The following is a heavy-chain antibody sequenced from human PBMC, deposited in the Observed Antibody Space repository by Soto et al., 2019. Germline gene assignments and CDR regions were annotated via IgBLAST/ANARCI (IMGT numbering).Heavy chain of an antibody. CDR1: GGTFSSYA. V-gene: IGHV1-69*13. Sequence: APVKVSCKASGGTFSSYAIGWVRQAPGQGLEWMGGIIPIFGTANYAQKFQGRVTITADESTSTAYMELSSLRSEDTAVYYCASRYCSSTSCYSRYYYGMDVWGQGTTVTVS. D-gene: IGHD2-2*01. CDR2: IIPIFGTA. CDR3: ASRYCSSTSCYSRYYYGMDV. J-gene: IGHJ6*02.